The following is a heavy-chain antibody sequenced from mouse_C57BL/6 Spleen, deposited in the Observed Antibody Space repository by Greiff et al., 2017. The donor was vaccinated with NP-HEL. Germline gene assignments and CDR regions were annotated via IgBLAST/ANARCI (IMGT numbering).Heavy chain of an antibody. CDR3: ARCDYVYAMDY. V-gene: IGHV1-26*01. D-gene: IGHD2-4*01. CDR2: INPNNGGT. J-gene: IGHJ4*01. CDR1: GYTFTDYY. Sequence: VQLQQSGPELVKPGASVKISCKASGYTFTDYYMNWVKQSHGNSLEWIGDINPNNGGTSYNQKFKGKATLTVDKSSSTAYMELRSLTSEDSAVYYCARCDYVYAMDYWGQGTSVTVSS.